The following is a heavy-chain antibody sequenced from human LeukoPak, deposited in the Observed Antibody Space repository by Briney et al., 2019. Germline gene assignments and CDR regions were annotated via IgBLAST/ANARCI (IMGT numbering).Heavy chain of an antibody. CDR1: GFTVSSNY. Sequence: GGSLRLSCAASGFTVSSNYMSWVRQAPGKGLEWVSVIYSGGSTYYADSVKGRFTISRDISKNTVYLQMNSLRAEDTAKYYCARDVYGSGLGAFDLWGQGTMVTVSS. CDR2: IYSGGST. V-gene: IGHV3-66*01. CDR3: ARDVYGSGLGAFDL. J-gene: IGHJ3*01. D-gene: IGHD3-10*01.